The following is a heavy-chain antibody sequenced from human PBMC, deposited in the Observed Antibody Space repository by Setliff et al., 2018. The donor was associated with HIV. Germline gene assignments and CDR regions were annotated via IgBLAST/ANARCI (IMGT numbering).Heavy chain of an antibody. Sequence: GSLRLSCAASGFIFSSYEMNWVRQAPGKGLEWVSYINSYGGSTYYADSVKGRFTISRDNAKNSLYLQMNSLRAEDTAVYYCARKGDWGQGTLVTVSS. V-gene: IGHV3-48*03. J-gene: IGHJ4*02. CDR3: ARKGD. CDR1: GFIFSSYE. CDR2: INSYGGST.